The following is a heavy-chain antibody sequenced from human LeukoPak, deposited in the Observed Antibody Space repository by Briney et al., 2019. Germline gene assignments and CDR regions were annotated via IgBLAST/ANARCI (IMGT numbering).Heavy chain of an antibody. CDR1: GGSISSYY. D-gene: IGHD3-3*01. CDR2: IYTSGST. CDR3: ARIYYDFWSGPRYYYYMDV. J-gene: IGHJ6*03. Sequence: SETLSLTCTVSGGSISSYYWSWIRQPAGKGLEWIGRIYTSGSTNYNPSLKSRVTMSVDTSKNQFSLKLSSVTAADTAVYYCARIYYDFWSGPRYYYYMDVWGKGTTVTVSS. V-gene: IGHV4-4*07.